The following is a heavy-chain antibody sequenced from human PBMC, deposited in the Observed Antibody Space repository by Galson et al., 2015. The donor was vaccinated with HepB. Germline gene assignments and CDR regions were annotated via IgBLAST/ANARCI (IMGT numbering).Heavy chain of an antibody. D-gene: IGHD6-19*01. Sequence: SLRLSCAASGFTVSSNYMSWVRQAPGKGLEWVSVIYSGGSTYYADSVKGRFTISRHNSKNTLYLQMNSLRAEDTAVYYCARDLGNSSGWFDYWGQGTLVTVSS. CDR2: IYSGGST. CDR1: GFTVSSNY. J-gene: IGHJ4*02. V-gene: IGHV3-53*04. CDR3: ARDLGNSSGWFDY.